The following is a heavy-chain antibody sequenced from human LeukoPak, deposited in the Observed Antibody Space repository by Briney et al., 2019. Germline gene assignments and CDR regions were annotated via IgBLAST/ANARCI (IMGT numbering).Heavy chain of an antibody. Sequence: SETLSLTCTVSGGSISSYYWSWIRQPPGKGLEWIGYISYSGSTNFNPSLKSRVTISVDTSKNQSSLKLSSVTAADTAVYYCAREGTAGTNLNWFDPWGQGTLVTVSS. CDR1: GGSISSYY. D-gene: IGHD1-1*01. J-gene: IGHJ5*02. CDR3: AREGTAGTNLNWFDP. V-gene: IGHV4-59*01. CDR2: ISYSGST.